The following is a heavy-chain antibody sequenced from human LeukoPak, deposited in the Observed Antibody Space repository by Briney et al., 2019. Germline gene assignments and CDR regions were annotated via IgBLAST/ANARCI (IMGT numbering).Heavy chain of an antibody. D-gene: IGHD1-20*01. CDR1: GGSISSYY. CDR2: IYSSGST. Sequence: KPSETLSLTCTVSGGSISSYYWTWIRQPPGKGLEWIGYIYSSGSTNYNPSLKSRVTISVDTSKNQFSLKLSSVTAADTAVYYCARRYNWKSYYYMDVWGKGTTVTVSS. CDR3: ARRYNWKSYYYMDV. J-gene: IGHJ6*03. V-gene: IGHV4-59*01.